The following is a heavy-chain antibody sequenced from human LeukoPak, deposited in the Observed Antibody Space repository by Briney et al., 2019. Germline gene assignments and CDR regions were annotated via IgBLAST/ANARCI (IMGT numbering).Heavy chain of an antibody. CDR1: GFTFSNYG. CDR3: AKSLYSNDY. Sequence: PGGSLRLSCAASGFTFSNYGMHWVRQAPCKGLEWVALISFDGSQKYYADSVKGRFTISRDNSKNTLYLQMNSLRAEDTAVYYCAKSLYSNDYWGQGTLVTVSS. V-gene: IGHV3-30*02. J-gene: IGHJ4*02. CDR2: ISFDGSQK. D-gene: IGHD6-13*01.